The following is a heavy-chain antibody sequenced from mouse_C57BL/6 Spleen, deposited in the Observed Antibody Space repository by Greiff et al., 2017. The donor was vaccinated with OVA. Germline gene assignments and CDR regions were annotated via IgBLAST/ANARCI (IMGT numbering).Heavy chain of an antibody. Sequence: QVQLKQPGAELVRPGSSVKLSCKASGYTFTSYWMHWVKQRPIQGLEWIGNIDPSDSETHYNQKFKDKATLTVDKSSSTAYMQLSSLTSEDSAVYYCARGDYYGPTWFAYWGQGTLVTVSA. D-gene: IGHD1-1*01. CDR1: GYTFTSYW. V-gene: IGHV1-52*01. CDR2: IDPSDSET. J-gene: IGHJ3*01. CDR3: ARGDYYGPTWFAY.